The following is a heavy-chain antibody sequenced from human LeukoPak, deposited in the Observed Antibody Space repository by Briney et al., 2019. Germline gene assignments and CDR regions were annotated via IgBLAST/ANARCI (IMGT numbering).Heavy chain of an antibody. J-gene: IGHJ4*02. CDR2: IKSKSDGGTT. D-gene: IGHD5-18*01. CDR1: GFTFSKAW. Sequence: GGSLRLSCAASGFTFSKAWMSWVRQAPGKGLEWVGRIKSKSDGGTTDYAAPVRGRFTISRDDAKNTLYMQMNSLKTEDTAVYYCTTDFRRGYTYGNHDYWGQGTPVTVSS. CDR3: TTDFRRGYTYGNHDY. V-gene: IGHV3-15*01.